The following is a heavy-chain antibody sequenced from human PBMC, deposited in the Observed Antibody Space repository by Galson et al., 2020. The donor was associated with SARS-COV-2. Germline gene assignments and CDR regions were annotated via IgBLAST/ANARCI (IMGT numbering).Heavy chain of an antibody. CDR3: AKSMRSSGWYTEY. J-gene: IGHJ4*02. CDR2: IIGSGGRT. D-gene: IGHD6-19*01. V-gene: IGHV3-23*01. Sequence: TGGSLRLSCAASGFTFSSYGMSWVRQAPGKGLEWVSEIIGSGGRTYYADSVKGRFTISRDNSKNTLYLQMNSLRAEDTAVYYCAKSMRSSGWYTEYWGQGTLVTVSS. CDR1: GFTFSSYG.